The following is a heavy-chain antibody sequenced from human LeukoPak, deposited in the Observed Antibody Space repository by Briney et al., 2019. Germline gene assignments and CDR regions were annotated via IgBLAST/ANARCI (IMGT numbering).Heavy chain of an antibody. CDR2: IKEDGSEK. CDR1: GFTFSNFW. V-gene: IGHV3-7*03. D-gene: IGHD2-21*01. CDR3: ARRIPGHDAFDI. J-gene: IGHJ3*02. Sequence: GGSLRLSCAASGFTFSNFWMSWVRQTPGRGLEWVASIKEDGSEKYYLDSVKGRFTISRDNAKNSLYLQVNSLRAEDTAVYNCARRIPGHDAFDIWGQGTMVTVSS.